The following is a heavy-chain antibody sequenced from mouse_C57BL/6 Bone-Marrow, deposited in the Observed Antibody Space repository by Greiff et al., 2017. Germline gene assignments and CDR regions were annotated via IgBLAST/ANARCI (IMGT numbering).Heavy chain of an antibody. D-gene: IGHD3-3*01. CDR2: IDPENGDT. Sequence: VQLKESGAELVRPGASVKLSCTASGFNIKDDYMHWVKQRPEQGLEWIGWIDPENGDTEYASKFQGKATITADTSSNTAYLQLSILTSEDTAVYYCTTGQPRDFDYWGQGTTLTVSS. CDR1: GFNIKDDY. V-gene: IGHV14-4*01. CDR3: TTGQPRDFDY. J-gene: IGHJ2*01.